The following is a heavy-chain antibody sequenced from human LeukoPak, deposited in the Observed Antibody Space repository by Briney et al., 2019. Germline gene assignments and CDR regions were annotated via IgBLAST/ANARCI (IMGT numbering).Heavy chain of an antibody. J-gene: IGHJ4*02. V-gene: IGHV3-30*03. D-gene: IGHD1-26*01. CDR1: GFTFDDYG. Sequence: GGSLRLSCAASGFTFDDYGMSWVRQAPGKGLEWVAVISYGGSSENYADSVKGRFTVSRDNSKSTLYLQMNSLTPDDTSVYYCSRSPGILGTNYFDYWGQGTLVTVSS. CDR2: ISYGGSSE. CDR3: SRSPGILGTNYFDY.